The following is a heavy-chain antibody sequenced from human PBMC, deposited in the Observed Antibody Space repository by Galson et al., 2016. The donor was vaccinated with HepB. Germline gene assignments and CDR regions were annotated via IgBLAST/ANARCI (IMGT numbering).Heavy chain of an antibody. J-gene: IGHJ4*02. CDR2: IYPGDSDT. CDR3: AQEFYDSSTGYYKFSDY. CDR1: GYSFGTHW. V-gene: IGHV5-51*01. Sequence: QSGAEVKKPGESLRISCMGSGYSFGTHWIGWVRQMPGKGLEWMGIIYPGDSDTRYSPLFQGQVTMSVDKSIKTAYLQWSSLKASDTAMYYCAQEFYDSSTGYYKFSDYWGQGTLVTVSS. D-gene: IGHD3-9*01.